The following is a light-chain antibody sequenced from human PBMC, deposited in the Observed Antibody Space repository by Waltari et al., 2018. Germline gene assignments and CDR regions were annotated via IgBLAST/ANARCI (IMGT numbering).Light chain of an antibody. V-gene: IGKV1-5*03. CDR1: QSISNW. CDR3: LHYNSYFMWT. J-gene: IGKJ1*01. Sequence: DIQMTQSPSTLSASVGDRVPITCRASQSISNWFALYQQKPGKAPNLLIYKTSSLESGVPSRFSGSGSGTEVTLTISSLQPDDFATYYCLHYNSYFMWTFGQGTKVEIK. CDR2: KTS.